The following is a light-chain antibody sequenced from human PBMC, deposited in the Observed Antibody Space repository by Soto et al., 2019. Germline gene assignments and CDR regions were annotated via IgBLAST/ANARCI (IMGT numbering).Light chain of an antibody. Sequence: AIRITQSPSSLSASTGDRVTITCRASQGISSYLAWYQQKPGKAPKLLIYAASTLQSGVPSRFSGSGSGADFTLTISCLQPEDSATYFCQQLNSYPQTFGQGTRLEI. CDR2: AAS. CDR3: QQLNSYPQT. CDR1: QGISSY. J-gene: IGKJ5*01. V-gene: IGKV1-8*01.